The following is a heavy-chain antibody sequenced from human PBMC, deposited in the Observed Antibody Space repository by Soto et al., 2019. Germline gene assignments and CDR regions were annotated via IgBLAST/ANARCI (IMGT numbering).Heavy chain of an antibody. J-gene: IGHJ6*02. D-gene: IGHD3-3*01. CDR3: ARGGTIFGVVVNYYYYGMDV. Sequence: ETLSLTCAVYGGSFSGYYWSWIRQPPGKGLEWIGYIYYSGSTSYNPSLKSRVTIPVDTSKNQFSLKLSSVTAADTAVYYCARGGTIFGVVVNYYYYGMDVWGQGTTVTVSS. V-gene: IGHV4-59*01. CDR1: GGSFSGYY. CDR2: IYYSGST.